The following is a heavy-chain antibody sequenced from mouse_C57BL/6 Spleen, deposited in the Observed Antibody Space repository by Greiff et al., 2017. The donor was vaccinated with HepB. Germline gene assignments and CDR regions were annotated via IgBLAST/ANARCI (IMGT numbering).Heavy chain of an antibody. Sequence: EVQVVESGEGLVKPGGSLKLSCAASGFTFSSYAMSWVRQTPEKRLEWVAYISSGGDYIYDADTVKGRFTISRDNARNTLYLQMSSLKSEDTAMYYCTRVGGYSNYYFDYWGQGTTLTVSS. D-gene: IGHD2-5*01. CDR3: TRVGGYSNYYFDY. J-gene: IGHJ2*01. V-gene: IGHV5-9-1*02. CDR1: GFTFSSYA. CDR2: ISSGGDYI.